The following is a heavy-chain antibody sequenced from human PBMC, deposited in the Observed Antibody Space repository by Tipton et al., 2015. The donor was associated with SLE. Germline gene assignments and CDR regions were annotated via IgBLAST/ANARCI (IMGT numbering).Heavy chain of an antibody. CDR2: INHSGGT. CDR3: ARERPTSYDFWTHRWFGP. V-gene: IGHV4-34*01. CDR1: GGSFSGYY. Sequence: LRLSCAVYGGSFSGYYWSWIRQPPGKGLEWIGEINHSGGTDYNPSLKSRVTMSVDTSKNQFSLKLRSVTAADTAVYYCARERPTSYDFWTHRWFGPWGQGTLVTVSS. J-gene: IGHJ5*02. D-gene: IGHD3-3*01.